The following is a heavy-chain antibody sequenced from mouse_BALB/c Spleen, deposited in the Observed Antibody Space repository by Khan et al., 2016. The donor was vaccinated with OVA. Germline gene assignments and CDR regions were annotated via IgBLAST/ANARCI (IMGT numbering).Heavy chain of an antibody. J-gene: IGHJ3*01. CDR3: ARDGAYYRNDGWFAY. CDR2: INPSSGYT. V-gene: IGHV1-4*01. CDR1: GYTFTSYT. Sequence: VQLQESGAELARPGASVKMSCKASGYTFTSYTIHWIKQRPGQGLEWIGYINPSSGYTNYNQKFKDKATLTADKSSTTAYMQLSSLTSDDPAVYYCARDGAYYRNDGWFAYWGQGTLATVSA. D-gene: IGHD2-14*01.